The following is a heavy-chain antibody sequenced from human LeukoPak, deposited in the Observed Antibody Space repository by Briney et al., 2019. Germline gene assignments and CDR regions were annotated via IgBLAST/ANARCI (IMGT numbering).Heavy chain of an antibody. V-gene: IGHV3-23*01. Sequence: PGRSLRLSCAASGFTFSSYAMSWVRQAPGKGLEWVSAISGSGGSTYYADSVKGRFTISRDNSKNTLYLQMNSLRAEDTAVYYCAKDLRDSSGYYFTGYAFDIWGQGTMVTVSS. J-gene: IGHJ3*02. CDR3: AKDLRDSSGYYFTGYAFDI. D-gene: IGHD3-22*01. CDR1: GFTFSSYA. CDR2: ISGSGGST.